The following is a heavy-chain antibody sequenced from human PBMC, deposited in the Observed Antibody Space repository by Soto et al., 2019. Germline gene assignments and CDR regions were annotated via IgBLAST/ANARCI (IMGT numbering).Heavy chain of an antibody. J-gene: IGHJ4*02. CDR2: INPYNGKT. Sequence: ASVKVSCKASGYIFTSWRITWVRQAPGQGLEYMGWINPYNGKTNYAQKFEDRVTMTTATSTNTVFLELRSLKSDDTAIYYCARDRLRGYDSSGFYSWGQGTMVTVSS. V-gene: IGHV1-18*01. CDR1: GYIFTSWR. D-gene: IGHD3-22*01. CDR3: ARDRLRGYDSSGFYS.